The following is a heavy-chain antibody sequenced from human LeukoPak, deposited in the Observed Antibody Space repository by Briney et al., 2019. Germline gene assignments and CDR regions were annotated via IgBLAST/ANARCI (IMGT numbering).Heavy chain of an antibody. V-gene: IGHV3-30*04. CDR2: ISYDGNIK. J-gene: IGHJ3*02. Sequence: GGSLRLSCAASGFTFSSYAMHWVRQAPGKGLEWVAVISYDGNIKYHTDSVKGRFTISRDNSKNTLYLQMNSLRAEDTAVYYCARDYLMGGTTGKAFDIWGQGTMVTISS. D-gene: IGHD1-26*01. CDR3: ARDYLMGGTTGKAFDI. CDR1: GFTFSSYA.